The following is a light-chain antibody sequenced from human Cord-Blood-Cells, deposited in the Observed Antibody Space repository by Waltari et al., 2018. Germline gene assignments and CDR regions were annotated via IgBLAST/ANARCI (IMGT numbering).Light chain of an antibody. J-gene: IGKJ3*01. CDR2: AAS. CDR3: QQSYSTPFT. V-gene: IGKV1-39*01. CDR1: QSIRSY. Sequence: DIQMTQSPSSMSASVGDRVTITCRASQSIRSYLNWYRQKPGKAPKLLIYAASSLQSGVPSRFSGSGSGTDFTLTISSLQPEDFATYYCQQSYSTPFTCGPGTKVDIK.